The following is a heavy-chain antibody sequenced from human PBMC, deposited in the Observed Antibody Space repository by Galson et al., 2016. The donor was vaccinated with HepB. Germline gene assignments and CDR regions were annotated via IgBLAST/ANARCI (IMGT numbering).Heavy chain of an antibody. V-gene: IGHV1-69*06. Sequence: SVKVSCKASGGTFTTYTITWVRQAPGQGLEWMGGIIPIFGSANYAQKFQGRVTITADKSTSTTYMELSSLGSKDTAVYHCARGRGYCSSTICTVTMDVWGQGTTVTVSS. CDR3: ARGRGYCSSTICTVTMDV. CDR1: GGTFTTYT. D-gene: IGHD2-2*01. CDR2: IIPIFGSA. J-gene: IGHJ6*02.